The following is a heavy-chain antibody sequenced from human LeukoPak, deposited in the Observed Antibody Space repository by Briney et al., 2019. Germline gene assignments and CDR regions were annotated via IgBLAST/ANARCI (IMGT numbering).Heavy chain of an antibody. Sequence: ASAKVSCKLSGNTLRELPIQWVRQAGGKGLEWMAGFDPENAEIVYAQKFQGRVTMTEDTSTNTAYMELTSLTSDDTALYYCATRGSDFWSGFDYWGKGTQVTVSS. CDR3: ATRGSDFWSGFDY. V-gene: IGHV1-24*01. D-gene: IGHD3-3*01. J-gene: IGHJ4*02. CDR2: FDPENAEI. CDR1: GNTLRELP.